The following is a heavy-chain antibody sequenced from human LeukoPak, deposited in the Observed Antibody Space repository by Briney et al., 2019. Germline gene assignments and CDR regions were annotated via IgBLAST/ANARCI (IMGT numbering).Heavy chain of an antibody. CDR1: GFTFTTYA. V-gene: IGHV3-23*01. CDR2: ISGSGGGT. D-gene: IGHD2-21*02. CDR3: VREDTPATANY. Sequence: PGGSLRLSCAASGFTFTTYAMNWARQAPGKGLEWVSTISGSGGGTFYADSVTGRFTISRDNSKDTLFLQMHSLRPGDTAVYYCVREDTPATANYWGQGTLVTISS. J-gene: IGHJ4*02.